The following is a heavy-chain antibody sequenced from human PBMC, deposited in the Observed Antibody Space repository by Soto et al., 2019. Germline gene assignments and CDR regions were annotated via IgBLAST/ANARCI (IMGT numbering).Heavy chain of an antibody. CDR3: ARDLYYGSGSYYDYYYGMDV. D-gene: IGHD3-10*01. V-gene: IGHV4-59*01. J-gene: IGHJ6*02. CDR1: GGSISSYS. Sequence: SETLSLTCTVSGGSISSYSWSWIRQPPRKGLEWIGYIYYSGSTNYNPSLKSRVTISVDTSKNQFSLKLSSVTAADTAVYYCARDLYYGSGSYYDYYYGMDVWGQGTTVT. CDR2: IYYSGST.